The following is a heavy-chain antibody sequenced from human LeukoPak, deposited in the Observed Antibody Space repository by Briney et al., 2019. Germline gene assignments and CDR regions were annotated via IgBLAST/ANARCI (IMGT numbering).Heavy chain of an antibody. D-gene: IGHD6-13*01. CDR3: ARPVSGDGTAAAQFDY. CDR2: INPNSGGT. J-gene: IGHJ4*02. CDR1: GYTFTGDY. Sequence: GASVKVSCKASGYTFTGDYMHWVRQAPGQGLEWMGWINPNSGGTNYAQKFQGRVTMTRDTSISTACMELSRLRSDDTAVYYCARPVSGDGTAAAQFDYWGQGTLVTVSS. V-gene: IGHV1-2*02.